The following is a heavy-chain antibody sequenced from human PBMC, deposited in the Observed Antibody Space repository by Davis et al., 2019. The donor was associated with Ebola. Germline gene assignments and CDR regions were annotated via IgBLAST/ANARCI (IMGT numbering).Heavy chain of an antibody. Sequence: ASVKLSCKASGYTFTSYGISWVRQAPGQGLEWMGWISAYNGNTNYAQKLQGRVTMTTDTSTSTAYMELRSLRSEDTAVYYCARDPVYAVDAFDIWGQGTMVTVSS. CDR3: ARDPVYAVDAFDI. V-gene: IGHV1-18*01. J-gene: IGHJ3*02. D-gene: IGHD2/OR15-2a*01. CDR2: ISAYNGNT. CDR1: GYTFTSYG.